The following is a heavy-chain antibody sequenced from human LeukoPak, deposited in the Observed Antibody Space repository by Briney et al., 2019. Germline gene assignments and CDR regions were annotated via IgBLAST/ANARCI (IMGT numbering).Heavy chain of an antibody. CDR3: ARVPPYCGGDCYRGYYFDY. Sequence: PGGSLRLSCAASGFTFSSYAMHWVRQAPGKGLEWVAVISYDGSNKYYADSVKGRFTISRDNSKNTLYLQMNSLRAEDTAVYYCARVPPYCGGDCYRGYYFDYWGQGTLVTVSS. CDR1: GFTFSSYA. CDR2: ISYDGSNK. D-gene: IGHD2-21*02. J-gene: IGHJ4*02. V-gene: IGHV3-30-3*01.